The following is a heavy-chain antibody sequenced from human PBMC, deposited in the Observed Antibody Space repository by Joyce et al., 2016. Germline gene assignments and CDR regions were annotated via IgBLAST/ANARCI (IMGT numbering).Heavy chain of an antibody. Sequence: EVQLVESGGGSVQPGGSLRLSCAASGFPFSDHYMDWVRQVPGRGLGWVGRIKLKVESYTTEYAASVKGRFTISRDDSKNSLYLQMNSLKIEDTAVYFCAQLGVGGWGQGVLVTVSS. D-gene: IGHD2-2*01. CDR3: AQLGVGG. CDR2: IKLKVESYTT. J-gene: IGHJ4*02. V-gene: IGHV3-72*01. CDR1: GFPFSDHY.